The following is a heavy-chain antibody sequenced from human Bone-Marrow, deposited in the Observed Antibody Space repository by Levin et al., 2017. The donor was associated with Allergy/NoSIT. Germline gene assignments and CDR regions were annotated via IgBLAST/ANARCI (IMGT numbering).Heavy chain of an antibody. J-gene: IGHJ4*02. Sequence: SQTLSLTCTVSGGSISSTDYYWGWIRQPPGKGLEWIGSISYSGTTYYNPSLKSRVTISVDTSENQFSLKLRAVTAADTAVYYCARPMAGRRTVYFDYWGQGILVTVSS. CDR3: ARPMAGRRTVYFDY. CDR1: GGSISSTDYY. D-gene: IGHD5-24*01. CDR2: ISYSGTT. V-gene: IGHV4-39*01.